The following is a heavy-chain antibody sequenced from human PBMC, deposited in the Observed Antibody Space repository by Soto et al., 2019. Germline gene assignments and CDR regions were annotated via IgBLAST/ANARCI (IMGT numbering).Heavy chain of an antibody. D-gene: IGHD1-26*01. V-gene: IGHV4-59*01. CDR1: GGSISSYY. Sequence: SETLSLTCTVSGGSISSYYWSWIRQPPGKGLEWIGYIYYSGSTNYNPSLKSRVTISVDTSKNQFSLKLSSVTAADTAVYYCARGKGRGRAFDIWGQGTMVTVSS. CDR2: IYYSGST. J-gene: IGHJ3*02. CDR3: ARGKGRGRAFDI.